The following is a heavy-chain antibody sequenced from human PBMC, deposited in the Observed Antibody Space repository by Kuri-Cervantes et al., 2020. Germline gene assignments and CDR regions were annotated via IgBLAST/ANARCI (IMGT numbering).Heavy chain of an antibody. J-gene: IGHJ4*02. CDR3: ARDLAVAGIGDDDY. D-gene: IGHD6-19*01. V-gene: IGHV3-9*01. Sequence: SLKISCAASGFTFDDYGMSWVRQAPGKGLEWVSGISWNSGSIGYADSVKGRFTISRDNAKNTLYLQMNSLRAEDTAVYYCARDLAVAGIGDDDYWGQGTLVTVSS. CDR1: GFTFDDYG. CDR2: ISWNSGSI.